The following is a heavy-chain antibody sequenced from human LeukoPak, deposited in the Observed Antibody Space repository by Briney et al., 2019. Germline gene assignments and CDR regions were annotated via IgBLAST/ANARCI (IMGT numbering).Heavy chain of an antibody. Sequence: PGGSLRLSCAASGFTFDDYAMHWVRQAPGKGLEWVSGISWNSGSIGYADSVKGRFTISRDNAKNSLYLQVNSLRAEDTALYYCAKEDIVVVPAAIRRRGMDVWGQGTTVTVSS. V-gene: IGHV3-9*01. CDR2: ISWNSGSI. D-gene: IGHD2-2*02. J-gene: IGHJ6*02. CDR3: AKEDIVVVPAAIRRRGMDV. CDR1: GFTFDDYA.